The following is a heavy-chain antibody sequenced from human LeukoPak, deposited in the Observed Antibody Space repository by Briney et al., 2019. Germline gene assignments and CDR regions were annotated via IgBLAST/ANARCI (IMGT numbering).Heavy chain of an antibody. Sequence: PGGSLRLSCTASGFTFGSYDMNWVRQAPGKGLEWASTISTGSNYIYYADSVKGRFTISRDNAKGSLYLQMSSLRAEDTAVYYCAKNVESKTLIRRSWFDPWGQGTLVTVSS. V-gene: IGHV3-21*01. D-gene: IGHD2-21*01. CDR1: GFTFGSYD. CDR3: AKNVESKTLIRRSWFDP. J-gene: IGHJ5*02. CDR2: ISTGSNYI.